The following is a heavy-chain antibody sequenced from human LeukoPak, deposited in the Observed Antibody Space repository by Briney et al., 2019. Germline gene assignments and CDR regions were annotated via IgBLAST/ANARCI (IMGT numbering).Heavy chain of an antibody. Sequence: ASVKVSCKTSGYTFINYYMHWVRQAPGQGPEWMGVINPSADNTFYAQKFQGRVTMTRDTSTSTVYMELSSLRSDDTAVYYCARDSSGIEVSSRPDYWGRGTLVTVSS. V-gene: IGHV1-46*01. CDR3: ARDSSGIEVSSRPDY. CDR2: INPSADNT. J-gene: IGHJ4*02. CDR1: GYTFINYY. D-gene: IGHD3-10*01.